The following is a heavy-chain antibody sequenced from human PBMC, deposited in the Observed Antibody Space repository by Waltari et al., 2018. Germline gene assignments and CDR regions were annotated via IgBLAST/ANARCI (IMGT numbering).Heavy chain of an antibody. Sequence: EVQLLESGGGLVQPGGSLRLSCAASGFTFSSYAMSWVGQAPGKGLEWVSAISGSGGSTYYADSVKGRFTISRDNSKNTLYLQMNSLRAEDTAVYYCARGGEQQLVIDYWGQGTLVTVSS. CDR1: GFTFSSYA. CDR3: ARGGEQQLVIDY. J-gene: IGHJ4*02. V-gene: IGHV3-23*01. CDR2: ISGSGGST. D-gene: IGHD6-13*01.